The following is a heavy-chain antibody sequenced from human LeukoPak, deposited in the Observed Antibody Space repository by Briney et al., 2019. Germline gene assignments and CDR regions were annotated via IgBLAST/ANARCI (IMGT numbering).Heavy chain of an antibody. Sequence: SETLSLTCAVYGWSFNDYYWNWIRQPPGKGLEWIGNIYYTGNTYYNPSLKSRVTISVDTSKNLFSLNLTSVTAADTAVYYCARALGIVAALDYYHMDVWGKGTTVTVSS. J-gene: IGHJ6*03. CDR3: ARALGIVAALDYYHMDV. CDR2: IYYTGNT. V-gene: IGHV4-34*01. D-gene: IGHD5-12*01. CDR1: GWSFNDYY.